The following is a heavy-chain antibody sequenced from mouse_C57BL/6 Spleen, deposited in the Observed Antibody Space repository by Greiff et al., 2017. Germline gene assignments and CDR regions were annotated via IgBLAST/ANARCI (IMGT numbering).Heavy chain of an antibody. Sequence: QVQLQQPGAELVMPGASVKLSCKASGYTFTSYWMYWVKQRPGQGLEWVGELDPSDSYTNYNHKLKGKFTLTVDKSAITAYMQLSSLTCEDSAVYYCARSPRGSSYVYAMDDWGQGTSVTVSS. D-gene: IGHD1-1*01. J-gene: IGHJ4*01. CDR3: ARSPRGSSYVYAMDD. CDR1: GYTFTSYW. V-gene: IGHV1-69*01. CDR2: LDPSDSYT.